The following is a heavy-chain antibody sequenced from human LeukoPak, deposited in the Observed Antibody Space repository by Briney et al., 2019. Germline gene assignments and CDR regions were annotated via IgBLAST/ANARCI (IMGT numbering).Heavy chain of an antibody. CDR2: IYSGGST. D-gene: IGHD3-22*01. J-gene: IGHJ4*02. CDR1: GFTVSSNY. CDR3: ARDSYYYDSSGKETDY. V-gene: IGHV3-66*02. Sequence: GGSLRLSCAASGFTVSSNYMSWVRQAPGKGLEWVSVIYSGGSTYYADSVKGRFTISRDNSKNTLYLQMSSLRAEDTAVYYCARDSYYYDSSGKETDYWGQGTLVTVSS.